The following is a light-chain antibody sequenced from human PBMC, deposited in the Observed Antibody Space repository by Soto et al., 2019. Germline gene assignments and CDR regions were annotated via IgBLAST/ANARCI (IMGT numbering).Light chain of an antibody. V-gene: IGKV1-5*03. CDR2: KAS. CDR1: QSISSW. Sequence: DIQMTQSPSTLSASVGDIVTITCRASQSISSWVAWYQQKPGKGPKLLIYKASHLESGVPSRFSGSGSGTEFTLTISSLQPGDFATYYCQHYNTYPWTFGHGTKVDIK. J-gene: IGKJ1*01. CDR3: QHYNTYPWT.